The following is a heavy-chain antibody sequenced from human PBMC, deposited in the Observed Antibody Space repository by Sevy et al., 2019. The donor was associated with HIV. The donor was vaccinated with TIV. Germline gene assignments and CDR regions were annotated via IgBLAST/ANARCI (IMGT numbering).Heavy chain of an antibody. Sequence: GGSLRLSCGVSGFAFSTYAMTWVRQTPGKGLEWVSIISGSGATTSYADSVKGRFTISRDNSKNTLDLQMNRLSAEDTAVYYCATLRSGVPKPPYYFDYWGQGTLVTVSS. CDR1: GFAFSTYA. CDR3: ATLRSGVPKPPYYFDY. V-gene: IGHV3-23*01. CDR2: ISGSGATT. D-gene: IGHD3-10*01. J-gene: IGHJ4*02.